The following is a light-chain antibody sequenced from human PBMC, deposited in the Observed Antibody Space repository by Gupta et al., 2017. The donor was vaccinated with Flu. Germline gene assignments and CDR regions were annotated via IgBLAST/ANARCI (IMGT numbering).Light chain of an antibody. J-gene: IGLJ3*02. CDR3: QVWDTTSDRPV. Sequence: QTARITCGGNNIGSKRVHGYQQKPGQAPGLVGYDDSDRPSGIPERISGSKSGNTANLTISRVEGGDEADYDCQVWDTTSDRPVFGGGTKLTVL. CDR1: NIGSKR. V-gene: IGLV3-21*02. CDR2: DDS.